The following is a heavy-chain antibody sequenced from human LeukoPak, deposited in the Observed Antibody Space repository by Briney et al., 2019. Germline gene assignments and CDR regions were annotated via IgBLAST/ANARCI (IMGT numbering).Heavy chain of an antibody. J-gene: IGHJ6*02. Sequence: ASVKVSCKASGYTFTSYGIRWVRQAPGQGLEWMGWISAYNGNTNYAQKLQGRVTMTTDTSTSTAYMELRSLRSDDTAVYYCARESPGYSSGWVWGYYYYYGMDVWGQGTTVTVSS. CDR2: ISAYNGNT. CDR1: GYTFTSYG. CDR3: ARESPGYSSGWVWGYYYYYGMDV. D-gene: IGHD6-19*01. V-gene: IGHV1-18*01.